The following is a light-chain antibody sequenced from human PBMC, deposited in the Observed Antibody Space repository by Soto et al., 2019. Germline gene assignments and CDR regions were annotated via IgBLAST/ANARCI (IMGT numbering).Light chain of an antibody. CDR3: QQYGSSPRT. J-gene: IGKJ1*01. CDR1: QSVRSNY. CDR2: GTS. Sequence: EIVLPQSPGPLSSSPGERATLSCRASQSVRSNYLAWYQQKHGQAPRXXIYGTSSRAAGIPDRFSGSGSGTDFTITISRLESEDCEVYYCQQYGSSPRTFGQGTMVDIK. V-gene: IGKV3-20*01.